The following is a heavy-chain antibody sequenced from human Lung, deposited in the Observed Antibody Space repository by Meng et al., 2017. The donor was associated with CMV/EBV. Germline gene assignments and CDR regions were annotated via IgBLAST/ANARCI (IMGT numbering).Heavy chain of an antibody. J-gene: IGHJ6*02. CDR3: ASVTGSSDSSGYYYYYGMDV. D-gene: IGHD3-22*01. V-gene: IGHV4-59*01. Sequence: GSLRLSCTVSGGSISSYYWSWIRQPPGKGLEWIGYIYYSGSTNYNPSLKSRVTISVDTSKNQFSLKLSSVTAADTAVYYCASVTGSSDSSGYYYYYGMDVWGQGTTVTGAS. CDR1: GGSISSYY. CDR2: IYYSGST.